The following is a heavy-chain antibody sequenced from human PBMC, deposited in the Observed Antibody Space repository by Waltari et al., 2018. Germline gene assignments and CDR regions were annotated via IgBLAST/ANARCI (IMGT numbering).Heavy chain of an antibody. Sequence: QVLLQESGPGLVKPSETLSLTCTVSGGSISGYYWNWIRQPPGKGLEWIGRIYTSGSTNDNPSLKSRVTISINTSNNQFSLKLSSVTAADTAVYYCASGSEYSSSDDAFDIWGQGTMVTVSS. V-gene: IGHV4-4*07. J-gene: IGHJ3*02. CDR3: ASGSEYSSSDDAFDI. D-gene: IGHD6-6*01. CDR2: IYTSGST. CDR1: GGSISGYY.